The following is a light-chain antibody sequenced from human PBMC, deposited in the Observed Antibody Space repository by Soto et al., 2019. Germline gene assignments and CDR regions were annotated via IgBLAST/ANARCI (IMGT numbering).Light chain of an antibody. CDR2: GAS. CDR1: QSVSSSY. J-gene: IGKJ2*01. Sequence: EIVLTQSPGTLSLSPGERATLSSRASQSVSSSYLAWYQQKPGQAPRLLIYGASSRATGIPDRFSGSGSGTDFTLTISRLEPEDFAVYYCQQYGSSPTYTFGQGTKLEI. CDR3: QQYGSSPTYT. V-gene: IGKV3-20*01.